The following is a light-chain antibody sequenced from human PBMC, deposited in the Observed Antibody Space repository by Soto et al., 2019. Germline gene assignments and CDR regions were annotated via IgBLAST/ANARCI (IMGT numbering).Light chain of an antibody. CDR2: GAS. J-gene: IGKJ1*01. Sequence: EIVLTQSPGTLSLSPGERATLSCRASQSISSNYLAWYQQKPGQAPRLLIYGASTRATGIPDSFSGSGSGTDFTLTISRLEPEDFAVYYCQQYGSSPQTFDQGTKVEIK. CDR1: QSISSNY. V-gene: IGKV3-20*01. CDR3: QQYGSSPQT.